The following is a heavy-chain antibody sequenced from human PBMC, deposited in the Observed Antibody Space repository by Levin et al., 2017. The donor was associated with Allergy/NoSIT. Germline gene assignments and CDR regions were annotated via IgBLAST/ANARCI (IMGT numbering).Heavy chain of an antibody. J-gene: IGHJ6*03. Sequence: SLKISCAASGFTFDDYAMHWVRQAPGKGLEWVSGISWNSGSIGYADSVKGRFTISRDNAKNSLYLQMNSLRAEDTALYYCAKDIRDFLYYYMDVWGKGTTVTVSS. CDR3: AKDIRDFLYYYMDV. D-gene: IGHD3-3*01. V-gene: IGHV3-9*01. CDR1: GFTFDDYA. CDR2: ISWNSGSI.